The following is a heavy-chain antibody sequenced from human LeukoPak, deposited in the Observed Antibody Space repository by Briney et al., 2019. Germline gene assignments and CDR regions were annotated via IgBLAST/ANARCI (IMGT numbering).Heavy chain of an antibody. CDR3: ARRVVITRSFDY. Sequence: SETLSLTCTVSGYSISSGFYWGWIRQPPGKGLEWIGSIYHSGSTNYNPSLKSRVTISVDTSKNQFSLKLSSVTAADTAVYYCARRVVITRSFDYWGQGTLVTVSS. CDR1: GYSISSGFY. D-gene: IGHD3-22*01. J-gene: IGHJ4*02. V-gene: IGHV4-38-2*02. CDR2: IYHSGST.